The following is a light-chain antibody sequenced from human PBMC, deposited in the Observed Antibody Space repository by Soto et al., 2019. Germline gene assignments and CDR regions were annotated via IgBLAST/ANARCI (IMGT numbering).Light chain of an antibody. V-gene: IGKV3-20*01. CDR1: QSVSSSY. Sequence: EIVLTQSPGTLSLSPGARATLSCRASQSVSSSYLVWYQQKPGQAPRLLIYGASSRATGIPDRFSGSGSGTDFTLTISRLEPEDFAVYYCQQYGSSPKTFGQGTKLEIK. CDR3: QQYGSSPKT. J-gene: IGKJ2*01. CDR2: GAS.